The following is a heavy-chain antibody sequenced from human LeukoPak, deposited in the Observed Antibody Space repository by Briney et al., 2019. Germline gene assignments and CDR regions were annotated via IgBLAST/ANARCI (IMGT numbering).Heavy chain of an antibody. J-gene: IGHJ3*02. V-gene: IGHV6-1*01. D-gene: IGHD6-19*01. CDR1: GDSVSSNSAA. Sequence: SQTLSLTCAISGDSVSSNSAAWNWIRQSPSRGLEWLGRTYYRSKWYNDYAVSVKSRITINPDTSKNQFSLQLNSLTPEDTAVYYCSRDQAVAGIDAFDIWGQGTMVTVSS. CDR2: TYYRSKWYN. CDR3: SRDQAVAGIDAFDI.